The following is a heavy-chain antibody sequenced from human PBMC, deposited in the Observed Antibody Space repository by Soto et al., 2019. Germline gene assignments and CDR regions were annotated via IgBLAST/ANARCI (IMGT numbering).Heavy chain of an antibody. CDR3: AKDLRNIGARPWFKCFDD. Sequence: EVQMLESGGGLVQPGGSLRLSCEVSGFTFTSYAMNWVRQAPGKGLEWVAGMTSSGSGTFYADSVKGRFTISRDNFRNTLYLELSTVREDDTAVYFCAKDLRNIGARPWFKCFDDWGQGTLFTVSS. CDR2: MTSSGSGT. D-gene: IGHD6-6*01. CDR1: GFTFTSYA. V-gene: IGHV3-23*01. J-gene: IGHJ4*02.